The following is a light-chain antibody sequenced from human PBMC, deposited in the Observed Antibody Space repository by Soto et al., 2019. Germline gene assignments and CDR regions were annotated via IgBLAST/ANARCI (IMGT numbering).Light chain of an antibody. Sequence: QSVLTQPPSVSGAPGRRVTISCTGSSSNIGAGYDVHWYQQLPGTAPKLLIYGNSNRPSGVPDRFSGSKSGTSASLAITGLQAEDEADYYCQSYDSSLSQVFGTGTKVTVL. CDR3: QSYDSSLSQV. CDR1: SSNIGAGYD. CDR2: GNS. V-gene: IGLV1-40*01. J-gene: IGLJ1*01.